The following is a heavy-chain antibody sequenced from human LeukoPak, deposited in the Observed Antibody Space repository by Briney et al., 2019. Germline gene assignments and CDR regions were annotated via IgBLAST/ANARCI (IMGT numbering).Heavy chain of an antibody. V-gene: IGHV3-9*01. D-gene: IGHD5-18*01. CDR1: GLTFDDYA. CDR3: AKGYRKYSYGPALDY. CDR2: IRWNSGSI. J-gene: IGHJ4*02. Sequence: GGSLRLSCAASGLTFDDYAMHWVRQAPGKGLEWVSGIRWNSGSIGYAASVKGRFTISRDNAKNSLYLQMNSLRAEDTAWYYCAKGYRKYSYGPALDYWGQGTLVIVSS.